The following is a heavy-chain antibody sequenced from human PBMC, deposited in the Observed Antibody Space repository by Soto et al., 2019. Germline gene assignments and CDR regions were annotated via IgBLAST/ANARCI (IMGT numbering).Heavy chain of an antibody. Sequence: GGFLRLSCAVSGFTFSNYAMSWVRQAPGKGLEWVTSISGSGARTYYADSVKGRITTSRDNSKNTLFLQVSSLRDEDTAVYYCARGDSYYDFGIECWGQGTVVTVSS. J-gene: IGHJ4*02. CDR2: ISGSGART. D-gene: IGHD3-3*01. V-gene: IGHV3-23*01. CDR1: GFTFSNYA. CDR3: ARGDSYYDFGIEC.